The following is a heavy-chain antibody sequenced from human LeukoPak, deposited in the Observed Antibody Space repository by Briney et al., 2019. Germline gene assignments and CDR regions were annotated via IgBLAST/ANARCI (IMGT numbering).Heavy chain of an antibody. CDR2: ISPSGGST. Sequence: GASVKVSCKASGYTFTSYYMHWVRQAPGQGLEWMGIISPSGGSTSYAQKFQGRVTMTRDTSTSTVYMELSSLRSEDTAVYYCARDLGDYYGSGSSPDYWGQGTLVTVSS. D-gene: IGHD3-10*01. V-gene: IGHV1-46*01. CDR3: ARDLGDYYGSGSSPDY. J-gene: IGHJ4*02. CDR1: GYTFTSYY.